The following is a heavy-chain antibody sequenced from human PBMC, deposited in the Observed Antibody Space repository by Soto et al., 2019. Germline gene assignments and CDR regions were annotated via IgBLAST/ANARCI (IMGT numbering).Heavy chain of an antibody. D-gene: IGHD3-16*02. CDR3: ARDPPRVNDYVWGSYRYRYYYYYGMDV. J-gene: IGHJ6*02. V-gene: IGHV1-2*02. Sequence: QVQLVQSGAEVKKPGASVKVSCKASGYTFTGYYMHWVRQAPGQGLEWMGWINPNSGGTNYAQKFQGRVTMTRDTSISTAYMELSRLRSDDTAVYYCARDPPRVNDYVWGSYRYRYYYYYGMDVWGQGTTVTVSS. CDR1: GYTFTGYY. CDR2: INPNSGGT.